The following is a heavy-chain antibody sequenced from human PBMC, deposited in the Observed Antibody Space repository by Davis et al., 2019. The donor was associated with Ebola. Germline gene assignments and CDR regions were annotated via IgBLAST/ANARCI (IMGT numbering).Heavy chain of an antibody. CDR1: GGSISSGSYY. V-gene: IGHV4-39*01. D-gene: IGHD3-22*01. CDR3: ARRNYYYENF. J-gene: IGHJ4*02. Sequence: SETLSLTCTVTGGSISSGSYYWGWIRQSPGKGLEWIGSIYYRGSTYYNPSLKSRVTISVDSSKNQFSLELSSVTAADTAIYYCARRNYYYENFWGQGILVTVSS. CDR2: IYYRGST.